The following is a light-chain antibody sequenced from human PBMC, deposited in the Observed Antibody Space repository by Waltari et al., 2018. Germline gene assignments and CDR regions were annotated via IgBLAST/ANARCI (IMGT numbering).Light chain of an antibody. V-gene: IGKV1-12*01. CDR2: SAT. Sequence: DIQMTQSPSSVAASVGDRVTITCRASQGISTWLAWFQQRPGKAPNLLIHSATRLQSGVTSRFSGSASGTDFTLTITSLQPEDFGTYYCQQTDSFPHTFGGGTKVEIK. CDR1: QGISTW. CDR3: QQTDSFPHT. J-gene: IGKJ4*01.